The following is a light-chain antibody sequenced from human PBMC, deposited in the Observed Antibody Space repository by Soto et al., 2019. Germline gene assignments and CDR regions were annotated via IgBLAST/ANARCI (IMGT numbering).Light chain of an antibody. J-gene: IGKJ1*01. Sequence: DMQMTRCGSTRSGWVGEDRTSTGRASQSVSSWLACYQQKPGKDPKLLIYKTSSLESGVPSRFSGSGSRTEFTLTISCLQPDEFATYYCQQYNSYPAFSQGTKVDIK. CDR2: KTS. CDR1: QSVSSW. V-gene: IGKV1-5*03. CDR3: QQYNSYPA.